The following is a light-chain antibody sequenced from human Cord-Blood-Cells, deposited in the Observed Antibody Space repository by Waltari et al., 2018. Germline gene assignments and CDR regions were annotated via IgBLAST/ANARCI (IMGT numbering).Light chain of an antibody. Sequence: QSALTQPASVSGSPGQSITISCTGTSSDVGGYNYVSWYQQHPGKAPTLMIYDVSNRPSGVSNRFSGSKSGNTASQTISGLQAEDEADYYCSSYTSSSLVVFGGGTKLTVL. J-gene: IGLJ2*01. CDR1: SSDVGGYNY. CDR2: DVS. V-gene: IGLV2-14*01. CDR3: SSYTSSSLVV.